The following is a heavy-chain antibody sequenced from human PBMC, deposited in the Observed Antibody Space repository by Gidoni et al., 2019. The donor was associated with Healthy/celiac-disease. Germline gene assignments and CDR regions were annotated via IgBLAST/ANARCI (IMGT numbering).Heavy chain of an antibody. D-gene: IGHD7-27*01. Sequence: QVQLQESGPGLVKPSQTLSLTCTVPGRSLSSGGYYWSWIRQHPGKGLEWIGYIYYSGSTYYNPSLKSRVTISVDTSKNQFSLKLSSVTAADTAVYYCARGAGDWGSFPYWGQGTLVTVSS. CDR3: ARGAGDWGSFPY. CDR2: IYYSGST. CDR1: GRSLSSGGYY. V-gene: IGHV4-31*03. J-gene: IGHJ4*02.